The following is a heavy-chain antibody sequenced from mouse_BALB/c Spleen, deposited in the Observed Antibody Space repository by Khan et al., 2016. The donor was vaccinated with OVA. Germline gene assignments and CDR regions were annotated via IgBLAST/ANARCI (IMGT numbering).Heavy chain of an antibody. CDR3: ASAPYGNFAY. CDR2: ISSDGDYT. D-gene: IGHD2-1*01. V-gene: IGHV5-9-3*01. CDR1: GFTFSTYA. J-gene: IGHJ3*01. Sequence: EVQLVESGGGLVKPGGSLKLSCAVSGFTFSTYAMSWVRQTPEKRLEWVATISSDGDYTYYQDNVTGRFTISRDNAKNTLYLQMSSLRSEDTAMYYCASAPYGNFAYWGQGTLVTVSA.